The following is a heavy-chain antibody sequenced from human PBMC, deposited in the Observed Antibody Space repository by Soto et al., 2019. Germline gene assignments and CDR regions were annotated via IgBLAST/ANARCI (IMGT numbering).Heavy chain of an antibody. CDR1: GGSISSNNW. J-gene: IGHJ5*02. CDR3: ASNIDGELLP. V-gene: IGHV4-4*02. CDR2: VYHSGST. D-gene: IGHD3-10*01. Sequence: QVQLQESGPGLVKPSGTLSLTCAVSGGSISSNNWWSWVRQPPGRGLEWIVEVYHSGSTNYNPSLKSRVTISVDKSQNQFSLKLSSVTAADTAVYYCASNIDGELLPWGQGTLVTVSS.